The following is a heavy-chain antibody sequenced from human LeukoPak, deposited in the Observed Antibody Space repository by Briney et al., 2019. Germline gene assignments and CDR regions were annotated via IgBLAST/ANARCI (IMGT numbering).Heavy chain of an antibody. V-gene: IGHV3-48*03. J-gene: IGHJ5*02. CDR3: ARLVVYGRYNWFDP. Sequence: GGSLRLSCAASGFTFSSYEMNWVRQAPGKGLEWVSYISSSGSTIYYADSVKGRFTISGDNAKNSLYLQMNSLRAEDTAVYYCARLVVYGRYNWFDPWGQGTLVTVSS. D-gene: IGHD1-14*01. CDR1: GFTFSSYE. CDR2: ISSSGSTI.